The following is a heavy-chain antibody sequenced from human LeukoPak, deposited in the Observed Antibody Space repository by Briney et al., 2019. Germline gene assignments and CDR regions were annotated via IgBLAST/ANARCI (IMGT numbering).Heavy chain of an antibody. V-gene: IGHV4-34*01. CDR1: GGSFSGYY. D-gene: IGHD3-10*01. CDR3: ARVGWFGELLWGGWFDP. CDR2: INYSGST. J-gene: IGHJ5*02. Sequence: SETLSLTCAVYGGSFSGYYWSWIRQPPGKGLEWIGEINYSGSTNYNPSLKSRVTISVDTSKNQFSLKLSSVTAADTAVYYCARVGWFGELLWGGWFDPWGQGTLVTVSS.